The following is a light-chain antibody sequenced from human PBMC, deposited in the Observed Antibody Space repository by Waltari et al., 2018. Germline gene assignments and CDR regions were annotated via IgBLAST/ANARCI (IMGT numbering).Light chain of an antibody. CDR2: KAS. V-gene: IGKV1-5*03. CDR3: QQYRNLWT. Sequence: DIQMTKSPSPLSASVRDIVTITCRASQCISNWLAWYQQKPGKAPKILIYKASTLESGVPSRFSGSGSGTEFTLTISSLQPDDFATYYCQQYRNLWTFGQGTKVEIK. J-gene: IGKJ1*01. CDR1: QCISNW.